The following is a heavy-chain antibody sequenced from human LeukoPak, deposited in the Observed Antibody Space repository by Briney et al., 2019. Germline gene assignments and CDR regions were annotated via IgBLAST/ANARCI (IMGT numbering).Heavy chain of an antibody. CDR3: AKVRYCSGVNCYPDDN. D-gene: IGHD2-15*01. V-gene: IGHV3-30*02. CDR1: GFTFSDYS. J-gene: IGHJ4*02. CDR2: IRYDGNNK. Sequence: GGSLRLSCAASGFTFSDYSMHWVRQAPGKGLNWVAFIRYDGNNKYYADSVKRRFTISRDNSKNMLYLEMNSLSTEDTAVYYCAKVRYCSGVNCYPDDNWGQGTLVTVSS.